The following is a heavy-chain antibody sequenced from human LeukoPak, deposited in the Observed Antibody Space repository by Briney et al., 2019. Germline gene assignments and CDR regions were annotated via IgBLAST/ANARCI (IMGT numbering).Heavy chain of an antibody. J-gene: IGHJ3*02. D-gene: IGHD2-21*01. CDR1: GGSISSRSYY. CDR2: MYYSGST. Sequence: SETLSLTCIVSGGSISSRSYYWGWIRQPPGKGLEWIGSMYYSGSTYYNPSLKSRVTISVDTSKNQFSLKLSSVTAADTAVYYCARHPTLLWWLLSGAFDIWGQGTMVTVSS. V-gene: IGHV4-39*01. CDR3: ARHPTLLWWLLSGAFDI.